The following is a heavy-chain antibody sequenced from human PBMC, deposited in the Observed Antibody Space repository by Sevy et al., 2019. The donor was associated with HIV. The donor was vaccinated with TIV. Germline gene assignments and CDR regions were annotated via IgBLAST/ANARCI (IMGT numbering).Heavy chain of an antibody. D-gene: IGHD6-13*01. V-gene: IGHV3-7*03. CDR1: GFTFSSYW. Sequence: GGSLRLSCAASGFTFSSYWMSWVRQAPGKGLEWVANIKRDGSERYYVDSVKGRFTISRDNAKNSLYLQMNSLRAEDTAVSYCARGGSSSWYPMYYFDYWGQGTLVTVSS. CDR3: ARGGSSSWYPMYYFDY. J-gene: IGHJ4*02. CDR2: IKRDGSER.